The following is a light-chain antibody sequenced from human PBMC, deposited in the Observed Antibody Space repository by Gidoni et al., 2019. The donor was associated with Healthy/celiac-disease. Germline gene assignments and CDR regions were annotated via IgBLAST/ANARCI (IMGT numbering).Light chain of an antibody. CDR3: QQYDNLPWT. CDR1: QDISNY. V-gene: IGKV1-33*01. CDR2: DAS. Sequence: DIQTTQSPSSLSASVGDRVTITCQASQDISNYLNWYQQKPGKAPKLLIYDASNLETGVPSRFSGSGSGTDFTFTISSLQPEDIATYYCQQYDNLPWTFGQXTKVEIK. J-gene: IGKJ1*01.